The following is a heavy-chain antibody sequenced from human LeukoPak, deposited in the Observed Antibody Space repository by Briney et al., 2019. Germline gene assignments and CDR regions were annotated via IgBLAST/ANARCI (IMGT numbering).Heavy chain of an antibody. CDR3: ARLYSRWLYYYYYMDV. CDR1: GFTFSSYW. Sequence: GGSLRLSCAASGFTFSSYWMSWVRQAPGKGLEWVANIKQDGSEKCYVDSVKGRFTISRDNAKNSLYLQMNSLRAEDTAVYYCARLYSRWLYYYYYMDVWGKGTTVTVSS. D-gene: IGHD6-13*01. V-gene: IGHV3-7*01. J-gene: IGHJ6*03. CDR2: IKQDGSEK.